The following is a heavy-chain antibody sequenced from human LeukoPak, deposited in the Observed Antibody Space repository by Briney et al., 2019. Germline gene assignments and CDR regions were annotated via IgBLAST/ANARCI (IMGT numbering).Heavy chain of an antibody. CDR3: ARPSWTSGSYFDY. Sequence: SGGSLRLSCVASRFTFSNYWMSWVRQAPGKGLEWVANIKQDESEKYYVDSVKGRFTISRDNAKNSLYLQMNSLRAEDTAVYYCARPSWTSGSYFDYWGQGALVTVSS. D-gene: IGHD3-10*01. J-gene: IGHJ4*02. V-gene: IGHV3-7*01. CDR2: IKQDESEK. CDR1: RFTFSNYW.